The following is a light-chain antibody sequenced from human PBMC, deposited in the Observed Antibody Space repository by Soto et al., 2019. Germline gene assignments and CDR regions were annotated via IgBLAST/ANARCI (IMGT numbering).Light chain of an antibody. Sequence: DIQMTQSPSSVSASVGDRVTITCRASQGISRWLAWYQQKPGKAPKLLIYAASSLQIGVPSRFSGSGSGTDFTLTISSLQPEDFATCYCQQANSYPPFTFGPGTKVDIK. CDR3: QQANSYPPFT. CDR2: AAS. J-gene: IGKJ3*01. V-gene: IGKV1-12*01. CDR1: QGISRW.